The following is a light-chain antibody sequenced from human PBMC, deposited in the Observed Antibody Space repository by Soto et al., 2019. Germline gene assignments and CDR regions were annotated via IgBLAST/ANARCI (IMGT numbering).Light chain of an antibody. CDR3: QQSYRTPT. CDR1: QSISGS. Sequence: DIKMTQSPSSLSSSVRDRVTITCRASQSISGSLNLYQQKPGKAPKLLIYGASTVQSGVPSRFSGSGSGTDYTLTISILQPEDFANYYCQQSYRTPTFGQGTRLEIK. CDR2: GAS. V-gene: IGKV1-39*01. J-gene: IGKJ5*01.